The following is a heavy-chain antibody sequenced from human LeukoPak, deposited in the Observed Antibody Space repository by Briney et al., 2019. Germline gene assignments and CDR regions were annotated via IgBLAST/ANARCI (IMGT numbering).Heavy chain of an antibody. D-gene: IGHD3-10*01. CDR2: IKQDGSEQ. V-gene: IGHV3-7*01. Sequence: GGSLRLSCAASGFTFTTYWMGWVRQAPGKGLEWVANIKQDGSEQYYVDSVKGRFTISRDNAKDSLSLQMNSLRAEDTAVYYCARPLMYYYGSETYFWFDPWGQGTLVTVSS. CDR1: GFTFTTYW. CDR3: ARPLMYYYGSETYFWFDP. J-gene: IGHJ5*02.